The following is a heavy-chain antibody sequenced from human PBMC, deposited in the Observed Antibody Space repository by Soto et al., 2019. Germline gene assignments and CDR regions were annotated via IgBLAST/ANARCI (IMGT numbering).Heavy chain of an antibody. CDR3: ARGGTIFGVVDNYGMDV. CDR2: IIPIFGTA. V-gene: IGHV1-69*06. Sequence: ASVKVSCKASGGTFSSYAISWVRQAPGQGLEWMGGIIPIFGTANYAQKFQGRVTITADKSTSTAYMELSSLRSEDTAVYYCARGGTIFGVVDNYGMDVWGQGTTVTVS. CDR1: GGTFSSYA. D-gene: IGHD3-3*01. J-gene: IGHJ6*02.